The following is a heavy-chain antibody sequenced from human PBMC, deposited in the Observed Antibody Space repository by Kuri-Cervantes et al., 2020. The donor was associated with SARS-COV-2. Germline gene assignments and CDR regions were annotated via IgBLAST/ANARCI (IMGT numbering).Heavy chain of an antibody. CDR2: IYYSGST. CDR1: GGSISSSSYY. J-gene: IGHJ3*02. D-gene: IGHD3-3*01. CDR3: ARQSVTIFGVVTTGDAFDI. Sequence: GSLRLSCTVSGGSISSSSYYWGWIRQPPGKGLEWIGSIYYSGSTYYNPSLKSRVTISVDTSKNQFSLKLSSVTAADTAVYYCARQSVTIFGVVTTGDAFDIWGQGTMVTVSS. V-gene: IGHV4-39*01.